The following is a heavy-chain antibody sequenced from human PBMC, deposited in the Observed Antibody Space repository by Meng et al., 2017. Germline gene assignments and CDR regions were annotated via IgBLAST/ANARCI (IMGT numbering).Heavy chain of an antibody. V-gene: IGHV3-53*01. J-gene: IGHJ6*02. CDR2: IYSGGST. CDR1: GFTVSSNY. Sequence: GESLKISCAASGFTVSSNYMSWVRQAPGKGLEWVSVIYSGGSTYYADSVKGRFTISRHNSKNTLYLQMNSLRADDTAVYYCARDGSTVTTNYFYGMDVWGQGTTVTVSS. CDR3: ARDGSTVTTNYFYGMDV. D-gene: IGHD4-17*01.